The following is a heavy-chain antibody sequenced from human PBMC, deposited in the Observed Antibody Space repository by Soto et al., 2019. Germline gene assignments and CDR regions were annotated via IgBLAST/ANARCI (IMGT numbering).Heavy chain of an antibody. Sequence: QVQLVESGGSVVQPGRSLRLSCAASGFTFTSYAMHWVRQAPGKGLEWVAVISYDGINEYYADSVKGRFTISRDNSKNRLCLQMSSLRVEDTAVYYCARDRLRLGELSLIGYFDYWGQGTLVTVSS. CDR3: ARDRLRLGELSLIGYFDY. V-gene: IGHV3-30*15. D-gene: IGHD3-16*02. J-gene: IGHJ4*02. CDR2: ISYDGINE. CDR1: GFTFTSYA.